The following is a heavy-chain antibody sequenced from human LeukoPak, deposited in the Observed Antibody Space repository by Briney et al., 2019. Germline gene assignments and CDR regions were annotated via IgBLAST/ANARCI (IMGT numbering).Heavy chain of an antibody. V-gene: IGHV3-53*01. CDR2: ISNEGTT. CDR1: GFTLSSYE. D-gene: IGHD3-22*01. Sequence: GGSLRLSCAASGFTLSSYEMNWVRQAPGVGPECVSVISNEGTTYYADSVKGRFSISRDNSKNIVFLQMNSLRAEDTAVYYCARDNTISGYYEIGYWGQGTLVTVSS. CDR3: ARDNTISGYYEIGY. J-gene: IGHJ4*02.